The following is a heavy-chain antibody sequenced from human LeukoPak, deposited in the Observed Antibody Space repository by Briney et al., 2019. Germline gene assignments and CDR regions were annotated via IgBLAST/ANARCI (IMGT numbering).Heavy chain of an antibody. Sequence: SVKVSCKASGGTFSSYAVSWVRPAPEQGLEWMGGIIPIFGTANYGQKFQGRVTITADESTSTAYMELSSLRSEDTAVYYCARGDFWSGPLDYWGQGTLVTVSS. CDR1: GGTFSSYA. V-gene: IGHV1-69*01. CDR2: IIPIFGTA. CDR3: ARGDFWSGPLDY. J-gene: IGHJ4*02. D-gene: IGHD3-3*01.